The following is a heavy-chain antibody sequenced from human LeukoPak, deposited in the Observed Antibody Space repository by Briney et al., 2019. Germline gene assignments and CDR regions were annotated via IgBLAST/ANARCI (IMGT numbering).Heavy chain of an antibody. CDR3: AKDWAWGWFDP. CDR1: GFTFSSHG. CDR2: IGPSGTRT. V-gene: IGHV3-23*01. D-gene: IGHD7-27*01. Sequence: GGSLRLSCAASGFTFSSHGMNWVRQAPGMGLEWVSGIGPSGTRTYYADSVKGRFAISRDNSRNTVYLQMNSLRADDTAVYYCAKDWAWGWFDPWGQETLVTVSS. J-gene: IGHJ5*02.